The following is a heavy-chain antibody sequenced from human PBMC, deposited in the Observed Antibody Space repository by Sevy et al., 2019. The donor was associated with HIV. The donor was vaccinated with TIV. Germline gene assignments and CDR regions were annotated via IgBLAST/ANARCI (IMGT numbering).Heavy chain of an antibody. CDR3: ARDSDSGLDY. CDR1: GGSLNSYY. D-gene: IGHD4-17*01. J-gene: IGHJ4*02. V-gene: IGHV4-59*01. Sequence: SETLSLTCTVSGGSLNSYYWSWIRQPPGKGLEWIGYLFYTDSTNYNPSLKSRVTISVDRSKYQFSLELRSVTAADTAVYYCARDSDSGLDYWGQGTLVTVSS. CDR2: LFYTDST.